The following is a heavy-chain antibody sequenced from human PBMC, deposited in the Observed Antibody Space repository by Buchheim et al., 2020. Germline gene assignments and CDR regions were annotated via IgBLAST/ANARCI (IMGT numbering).Heavy chain of an antibody. V-gene: IGHV3-15*01. CDR1: GFAFSDTW. J-gene: IGHJ4*02. Sequence: EVQLVESGGGLVKPGGSLRLSCAASGFAFSDTWMSWVRQAPGKGLEWVGRIKSKTDGGTTEYAAPVKGRFTISRDDSKNTLYLQMNSLRTEDTAVYYCTTADLWSGYYKKVDYWGQGTL. CDR3: TTADLWSGYYKKVDY. D-gene: IGHD3-3*01. CDR2: IKSKTDGGTT.